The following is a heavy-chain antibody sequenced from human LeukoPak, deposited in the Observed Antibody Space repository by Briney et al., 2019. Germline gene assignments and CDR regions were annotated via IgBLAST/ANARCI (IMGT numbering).Heavy chain of an antibody. D-gene: IGHD3-10*01. V-gene: IGHV1-69*06. CDR1: GGTFSSYA. CDR2: IIPIFGTA. J-gene: IGHJ4*02. CDR3: AREGYGSGSYPY. Sequence: GASVKVSCKASGGTFSSYAISGVRQAPGRGLEWMGGIIPIFGTANYAQKFRGRVTITADKSTSTAYMELSSLRSEDTAVYYCAREGYGSGSYPYWGQGTLVTVSS.